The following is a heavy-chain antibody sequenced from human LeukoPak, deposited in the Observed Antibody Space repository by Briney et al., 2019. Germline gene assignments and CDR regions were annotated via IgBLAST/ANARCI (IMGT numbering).Heavy chain of an antibody. CDR1: GYTFTGYY. CDR2: INPNIAAA. V-gene: IGHV1-2*02. CDR3: AREYEDSSGYTRFDP. Sequence: EASVKVSCKASGYTFTGYYTRWVRQAPGQGLEWMGWINPNIAAADYAQKFQGRVTMTRDTSTSTAYMELSRLRSDDTAVYHCAREYEDSSGYTRFDPWGQGTLVTVSS. J-gene: IGHJ5*02. D-gene: IGHD3-22*01.